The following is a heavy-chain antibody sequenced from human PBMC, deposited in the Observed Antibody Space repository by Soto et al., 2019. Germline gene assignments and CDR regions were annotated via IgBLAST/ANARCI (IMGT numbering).Heavy chain of an antibody. Sequence: EVQLVESGGGLVQPGGSLRLSCAASGFTFSTYWMHWVRQAPGKGLVWVSRINSDGSTTNYADSVKGRFTISRDNAKNTLQLQMNRLRAEDTAVYYGARDAEYAMRAWGQGTKVAVSS. CDR1: GFTFSTYW. V-gene: IGHV3-74*01. J-gene: IGHJ6*02. CDR2: INSDGSTT. CDR3: ARDAEYAMRA.